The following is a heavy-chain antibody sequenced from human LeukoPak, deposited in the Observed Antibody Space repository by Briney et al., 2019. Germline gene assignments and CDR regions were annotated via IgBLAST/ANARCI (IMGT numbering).Heavy chain of an antibody. V-gene: IGHV1-18*01. CDR1: GYTFTTYG. Sequence: ASVKVSCKASGYTFTTYGITWVRQAPGQGLEWVGWISAKNGNTNYAQDFQGRVTLTRDTSTSAVSMELRCLRSDDTAVYYCARARPQNYDSSRYYSAAFDIWGQGTMVTVSS. CDR3: ARARPQNYDSSRYYSAAFDI. D-gene: IGHD3-22*01. CDR2: ISAKNGNT. J-gene: IGHJ3*02.